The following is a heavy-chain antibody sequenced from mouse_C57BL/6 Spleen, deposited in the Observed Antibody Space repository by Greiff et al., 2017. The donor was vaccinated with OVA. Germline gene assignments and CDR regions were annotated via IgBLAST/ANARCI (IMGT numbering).Heavy chain of an antibody. CDR3: GRVYDGGAYFDY. CDR2: IYPGSGST. CDR1: GYTFTSYW. J-gene: IGHJ2*01. V-gene: IGHV1-55*01. D-gene: IGHD2-12*01. Sequence: QVQLQQPGAELVKPGASVKMSCKASGYTFTSYWITWVKQRPGQGLEWIGDIYPGSGSTNYNEKFKSKATLTVDTSSSTAYMQLSSLTSEDSAVYYCGRVYDGGAYFDYWGQGTTLTVSS.